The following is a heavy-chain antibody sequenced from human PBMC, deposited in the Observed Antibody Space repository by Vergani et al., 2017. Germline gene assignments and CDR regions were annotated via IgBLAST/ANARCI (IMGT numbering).Heavy chain of an antibody. CDR1: GFTFQAFA. J-gene: IGHJ2*01. V-gene: IGHV3-9*01. CDR2: IDRNYGVK. D-gene: IGHD3-16*01. CDR3: VKDNDYDADGPFDL. Sequence: VEAGGGLVQPGGSLRLPCTASGFTFQAFAFHWVRQVSGRGLEWVSGIDRNYGVKNGNSFEGRFSISRDKAKKAVFLQMNNLRHEATALYFCVKDNDYDADGPFDLWGRGTLVTVSS.